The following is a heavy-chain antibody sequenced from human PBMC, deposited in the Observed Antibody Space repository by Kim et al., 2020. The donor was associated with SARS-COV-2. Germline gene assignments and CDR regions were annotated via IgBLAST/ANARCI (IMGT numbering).Heavy chain of an antibody. V-gene: IGHV3-23*01. Sequence: GRFTISRDKSKTPLYLQMNSLRAEDTAVYYCAKRGRGADYYDSSGYYYDYWGQGTLVTVSS. D-gene: IGHD3-22*01. CDR3: AKRGRGADYYDSSGYYYDY. J-gene: IGHJ4*02.